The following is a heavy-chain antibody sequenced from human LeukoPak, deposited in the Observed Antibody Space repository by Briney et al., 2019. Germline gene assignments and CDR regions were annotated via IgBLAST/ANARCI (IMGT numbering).Heavy chain of an antibody. CDR2: LNPNNGGT. J-gene: IGHJ4*02. CDR3: ARSSLDQNYVADN. V-gene: IGHV1-2*06. D-gene: IGHD3-10*02. Sequence: ASVKVSCKASGYTFTGYFMHWVRQAPGQGLEWMGRLNPNNGGTNYAQKFQGRVTLTRDTSISTAYMELSRLTSDDTAVYYCARSSLDQNYVADNWGQGTLVTVSS. CDR1: GYTFTGYF.